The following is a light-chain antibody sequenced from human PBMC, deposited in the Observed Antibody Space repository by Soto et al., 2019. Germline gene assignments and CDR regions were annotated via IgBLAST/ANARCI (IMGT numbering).Light chain of an antibody. Sequence: DIQMTQSPSSLSASVGDRVTITCRASQSISTYLHWYPQKPGKAPNLLIYGASSLQSGVPSRFSGSGSGTHFTLPISSLQPEDFASYYCQHSFITPHTFGQGTKLEIK. CDR2: GAS. J-gene: IGKJ2*01. V-gene: IGKV1-39*01. CDR1: QSISTY. CDR3: QHSFITPHT.